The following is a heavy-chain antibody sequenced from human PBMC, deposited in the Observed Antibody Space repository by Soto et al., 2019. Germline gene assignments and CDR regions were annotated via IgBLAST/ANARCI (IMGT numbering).Heavy chain of an antibody. CDR1: GFTFSSYG. CDR2: ISYDGSNK. Sequence: QVQLVESGGGVVQPGRSLRLSCAASGFTFSSYGMHWFRQAPGKGLEWVAVISYDGSNKYYADSVKGRFTISRDNSKNTLYLQMNSLRAEDTAVYYCAKDFSSWKYYYYGMDVWGQGTTVTVSS. V-gene: IGHV3-30*18. CDR3: AKDFSSWKYYYYGMDV. D-gene: IGHD6-13*01. J-gene: IGHJ6*02.